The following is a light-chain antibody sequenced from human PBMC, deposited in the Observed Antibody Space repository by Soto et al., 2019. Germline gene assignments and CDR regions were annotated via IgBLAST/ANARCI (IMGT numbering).Light chain of an antibody. J-gene: IGKJ2*01. V-gene: IGKV3-15*01. CDR2: GAS. CDR3: QQYNNWPRGYT. Sequence: EIVMTQSPATLSVSPGERATLSCRASQSVSSNLVWYQQKPGQAPRLLIHGASTRATGIPARFSGSGSGTEFTLTISSLQSEDFAVYYCQQYNNWPRGYTFGQGTKLEIK. CDR1: QSVSSN.